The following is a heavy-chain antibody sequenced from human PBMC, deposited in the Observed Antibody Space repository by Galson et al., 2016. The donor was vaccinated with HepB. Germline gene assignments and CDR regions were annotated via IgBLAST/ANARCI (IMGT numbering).Heavy chain of an antibody. V-gene: IGHV1-2*04. J-gene: IGHJ4*02. Sequence: SVKVSCKASGYTFTGYYMHWVRQAPGQGLEYMGWINPNSGLTNYAQRFKGWVSMARDTSINTVYMELSRLRSNDTAVYYCARGSLAGHFDYWGQGSPVTVFS. CDR2: INPNSGLT. CDR3: ARGSLAGHFDY. CDR1: GYTFTGYY.